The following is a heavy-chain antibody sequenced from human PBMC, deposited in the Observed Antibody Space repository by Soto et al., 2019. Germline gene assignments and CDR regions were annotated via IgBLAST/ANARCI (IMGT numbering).Heavy chain of an antibody. CDR2: ISGSGGST. D-gene: IGHD2-15*01. J-gene: IGHJ5*02. Sequence: GGSLRLSCAASGFTFSSYAMSWVRQAPGDGLVFVSAISGSGGSTYYAAAVKGRFTISRDNSKNTLYLQMNSLRAEDTAVYYCAKGDRSGGSLNWFDPWGQGTMVTVSS. V-gene: IGHV3-23*01. CDR3: AKGDRSGGSLNWFDP. CDR1: GFTFSSYA.